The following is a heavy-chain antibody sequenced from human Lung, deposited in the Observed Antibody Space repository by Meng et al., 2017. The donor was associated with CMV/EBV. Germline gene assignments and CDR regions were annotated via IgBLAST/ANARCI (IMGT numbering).Heavy chain of an antibody. D-gene: IGHD3-10*01. V-gene: IGHV2-5*02. CDR1: GFSLSTFGVA. Sequence: QITLKESGPTLVKPTQTLTLTCTFSGFSLSTFGVAVGWIRQPPGKALEWLALIYWDDDKRCRPSLKSRLTITKDTSKNKVVLSMTNMDPVDTGTYYCVHTDGSARVDPYGQGIPVTVSS. CDR2: IYWDDDK. J-gene: IGHJ5*02. CDR3: VHTDGSARVDP.